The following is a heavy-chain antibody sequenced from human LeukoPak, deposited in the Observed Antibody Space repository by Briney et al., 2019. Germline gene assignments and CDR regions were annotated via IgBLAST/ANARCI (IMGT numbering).Heavy chain of an antibody. V-gene: IGHV2-5*01. CDR2: IYWNDDK. CDR1: GFSLSRSGVG. CDR3: AHQNSYGYGKFDY. Sequence: SGPTLVKPRQTLTLTFNFSGFSLSRSGVGVGWIRQPPGKALEWLALIYWNDDKRYSPSLQSRLSITKDTSKYTVDLTMTNMDPVDTATYHCAHQNSYGYGKFDYWGQGTLVTVSA. J-gene: IGHJ4*02. D-gene: IGHD5-18*01.